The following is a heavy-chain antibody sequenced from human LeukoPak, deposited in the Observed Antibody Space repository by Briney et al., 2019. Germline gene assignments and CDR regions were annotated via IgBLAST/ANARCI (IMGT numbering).Heavy chain of an antibody. CDR2: TRSKARGYTT. J-gene: IGHJ6*02. Sequence: QPGGSLRLSCATSGFTFSDHYMDWVRRAPGKGLEWVARTRSKARGYTTEYAASVKGRFTVSRDESMNSLYLQMNSLKTEDTAVYYCARGPTVTFNYHYGMDVWGQGTTVTVSS. CDR1: GFTFSDHY. CDR3: ARGPTVTFNYHYGMDV. V-gene: IGHV3-72*01. D-gene: IGHD4-17*01.